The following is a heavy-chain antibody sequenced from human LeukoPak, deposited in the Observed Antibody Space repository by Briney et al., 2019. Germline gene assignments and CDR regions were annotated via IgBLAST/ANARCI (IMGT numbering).Heavy chain of an antibody. V-gene: IGHV4-30-2*01. D-gene: IGHD5-12*01. CDR1: GGSISSGGYS. J-gene: IGHJ4*02. CDR3: ARALSGYDSGGRSYYFDY. Sequence: PSQTLSLTCAVSGGSISSGGYSWSWIRQPPGKGLEWIGYIYHSGSTYYNPSLKSRVTISVDRSKNQFSLKLSSVTAADTAVYYCARALSGYDSGGRSYYFDYWGQGTLVTVSS. CDR2: IYHSGST.